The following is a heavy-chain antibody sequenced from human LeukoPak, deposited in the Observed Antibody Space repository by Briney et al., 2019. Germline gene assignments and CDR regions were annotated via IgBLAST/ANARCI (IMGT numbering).Heavy chain of an antibody. CDR2: IYVTGNV. Sequence: SETLSLTCSVSGGSVISGPYYWPWIRQSAGKGLEWIGRIYVTGNVDYNPSLKSRVTISMDTSKGQFSLTLTSVTAADTAVYFCARGKIREYSTSSSGWFDPWGQGILVIVSS. D-gene: IGHD2/OR15-2a*01. J-gene: IGHJ5*02. CDR1: GGSVISGPYY. CDR3: ARGKIREYSTSSSGWFDP. V-gene: IGHV4-61*02.